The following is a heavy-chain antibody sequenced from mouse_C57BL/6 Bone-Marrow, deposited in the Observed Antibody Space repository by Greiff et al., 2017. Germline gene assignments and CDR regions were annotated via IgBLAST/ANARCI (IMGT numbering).Heavy chain of an antibody. CDR3: TRKGIYGYDGDY. V-gene: IGHV1-15*01. J-gene: IGHJ2*01. Sequence: SGAELVRPGASVTLSCKASGYTFTDYEMHWVKQTPVHGLEWIGAIDPETGGTAYNQKFKGKAILTADKSSSTAYMELRSLTSEDSAVYYCTRKGIYGYDGDYWGKGTTLTVSS. D-gene: IGHD2-2*01. CDR1: GYTFTDYE. CDR2: IDPETGGT.